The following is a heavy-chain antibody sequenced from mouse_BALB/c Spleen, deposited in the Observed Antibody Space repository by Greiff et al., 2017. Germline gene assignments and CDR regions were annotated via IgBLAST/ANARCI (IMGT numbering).Heavy chain of an antibody. V-gene: IGHV8-8*01. J-gene: IGHJ4*01. Sequence: QVTLKVSGPGILKPSQTLSLTCSFSGFSLSTSGMGVGWIRQPSGKGLEWLAHIWWDDDKYYNPSLKSQLTISKDTSRNQVFLKITSVDTADTATYYCARRAYGNYGENYYAMDYWGQGTSVTVSS. CDR3: ARRAYGNYGENYYAMDY. CDR1: GFSLSTSGMG. D-gene: IGHD2-1*01. CDR2: IWWDDDK.